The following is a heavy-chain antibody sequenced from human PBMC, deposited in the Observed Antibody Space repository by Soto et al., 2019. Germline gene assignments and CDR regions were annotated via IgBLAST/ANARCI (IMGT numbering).Heavy chain of an antibody. V-gene: IGHV1-18*01. J-gene: IGHJ4*02. CDR3: ARVGATEVAATGHHDY. CDR1: GYTFTSYG. D-gene: IGHD2-15*01. Sequence: ASVKVSCKASGYTFTSYGISWVRQAPGQGLEWMGWISAYNGNTNYAQKLQGRVTMTTDTSTSTAYMELRSLRSDDTAVYYCARVGATEVAATGHHDYWGQGTLVTVSS. CDR2: ISAYNGNT.